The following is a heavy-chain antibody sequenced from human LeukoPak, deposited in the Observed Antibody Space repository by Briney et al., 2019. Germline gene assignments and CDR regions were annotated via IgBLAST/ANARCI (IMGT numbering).Heavy chain of an antibody. CDR1: GFTFDDYA. CDR3: ARDPYSGSYGNYYYYFMDV. Sequence: PGGSLRLSCAASGFTFDDYAMHWVRQAPGKGLEWVSSITSGSSYRFYADSVKGRFTISRDNAKNSLYLQMNSLRAEDTAVYYCARDPYSGSYGNYYYYFMDVWGKGTTVTISS. V-gene: IGHV3-21*01. J-gene: IGHJ6*03. CDR2: ITSGSSYR. D-gene: IGHD1-26*01.